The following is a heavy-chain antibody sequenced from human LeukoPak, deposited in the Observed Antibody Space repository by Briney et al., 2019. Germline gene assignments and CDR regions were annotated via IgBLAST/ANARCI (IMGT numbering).Heavy chain of an antibody. CDR3: ARRRGQWVVTFTGGNYFDY. J-gene: IGHJ4*02. V-gene: IGHV4-34*01. CDR2: INHSGST. Sequence: SETLSLTCAVYCGSFSGYYWSWVRQPPGKGLEWIGEINHSGSTNYNPSLISRVPISVDTSNNKFYLKLSSVSAADTAVYYCARRRGQWVVTFTGGNYFDYWGQGTLVTVSS. D-gene: IGHD6-19*01. CDR1: CGSFSGYY.